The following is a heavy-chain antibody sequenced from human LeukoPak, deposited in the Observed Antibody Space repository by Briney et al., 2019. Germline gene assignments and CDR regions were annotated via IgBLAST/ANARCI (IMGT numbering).Heavy chain of an antibody. CDR1: GGTFSSYA. D-gene: IGHD3-3*01. CDR3: ARERNYDFWVFDY. V-gene: IGHV1-69*05. Sequence: SVKVSCKASGGTFSSYAISWVRQAPGQGLEWMGRIIPIFGTANYAQKFQGRVTITTDESTSTTYMELSSLRSEDTAVYYCARERNYDFWVFDYWGQGTLVTVSS. J-gene: IGHJ4*02. CDR2: IIPIFGTA.